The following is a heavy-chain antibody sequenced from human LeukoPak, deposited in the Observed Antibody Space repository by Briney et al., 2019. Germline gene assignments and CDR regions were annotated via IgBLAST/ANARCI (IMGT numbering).Heavy chain of an antibody. CDR3: ARTTEGYCRGRSCYSYYYYMDV. J-gene: IGHJ6*03. D-gene: IGHD2-15*01. V-gene: IGHV4-39*07. CDR1: GGSISSNSYY. Sequence: SETLSLTCTVSGGSISSNSYYWGWIRQPPGKGLKWIGSIYYSGSTYYNPSLKSRVTISVDTSKNQFSLKLSSVTAADTAVYYCARTTEGYCRGRSCYSYYYYMDVWGKGTTVTVS. CDR2: IYYSGST.